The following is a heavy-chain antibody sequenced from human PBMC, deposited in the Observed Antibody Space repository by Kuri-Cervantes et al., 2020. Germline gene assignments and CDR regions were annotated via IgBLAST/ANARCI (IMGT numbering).Heavy chain of an antibody. CDR3: ARVGGEFAVDI. J-gene: IGHJ3*02. Sequence: GESLKISCAASGFTFSRHAMSWVRQAPGKGLEWLSYISTSGTTIYYADSVKGRFTISRDNAKNSLYLQINSLRAEDTAMYYCARVGGEFAVDIWGQGTMVTVSS. D-gene: IGHD3-10*01. V-gene: IGHV3-48*04. CDR1: GFTFSRHA. CDR2: ISTSGTTI.